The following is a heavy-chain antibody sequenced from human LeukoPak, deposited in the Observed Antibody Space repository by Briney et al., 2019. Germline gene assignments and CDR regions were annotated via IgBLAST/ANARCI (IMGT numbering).Heavy chain of an antibody. J-gene: IGHJ4*02. CDR2: IYYSGST. V-gene: IGHV4-59*01. CDR3: ARGFNEWELHPFDY. D-gene: IGHD1-26*01. Sequence: SETLSLTCTVSGGSISSYYWSWIQQPPGKGLEWIGYIYYSGSTNYNPSLKSRVTISVDTSKNQFSLKLSSVTAADTAVYYCARGFNEWELHPFDYWGQGTLVTVSS. CDR1: GGSISSYY.